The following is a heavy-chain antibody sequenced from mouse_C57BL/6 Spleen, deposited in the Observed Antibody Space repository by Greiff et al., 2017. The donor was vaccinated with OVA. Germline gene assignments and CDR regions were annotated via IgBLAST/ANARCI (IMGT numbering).Heavy chain of an antibody. CDR1: GFPFSSYA. V-gene: IGHV5-4*01. CDR3: ARQLRLLHLDY. Sequence: VQVVESGGGLVKPGGSLKLSCAASGFPFSSYAMSWVRQTPEKRLEWVATICAGGCYTHFPDNVKGRFTIARDYAKNNRYLQMSHLKSEDTAMDYCARQLRLLHLDYWGQGTTLTVSS. D-gene: IGHD3-2*02. J-gene: IGHJ2*01. CDR2: ICAGGCYT.